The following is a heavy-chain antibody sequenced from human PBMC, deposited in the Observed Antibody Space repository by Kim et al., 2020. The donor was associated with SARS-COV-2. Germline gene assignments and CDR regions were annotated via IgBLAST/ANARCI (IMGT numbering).Heavy chain of an antibody. V-gene: IGHV3-21*01. CDR2: ISSSSSYI. Sequence: GGSLRLSCAASGFTFSSYSMNWVRQAPGKGLEWVSSISSSSSYIYYADSVKGRFTISRDNAKNSLYLQMNSLRAEDTAVYYCARDARHQSGSLDYWGQGTLVTVSS. CDR1: GFTFSSYS. CDR3: ARDARHQSGSLDY. J-gene: IGHJ4*02. D-gene: IGHD3-10*01.